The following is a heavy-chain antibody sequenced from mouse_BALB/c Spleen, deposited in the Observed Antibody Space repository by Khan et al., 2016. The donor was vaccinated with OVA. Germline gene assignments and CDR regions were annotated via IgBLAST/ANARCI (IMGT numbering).Heavy chain of an antibody. V-gene: IGHV5-17*02. CDR1: GFTFSSFG. D-gene: IGHD1-1*02. J-gene: IGHJ4*01. CDR3: SRKDYRHHYYSLDY. CDR2: ISSGSATI. Sequence: EVELVESGGGLVQPGGSRKLSCAASGFTFSSFGMYWVRQAPEKGLEWVAYISSGSATIYYADTVKGRSTISRDNPKNILSLQITSLRSEDTAMYYCSRKDYRHHYYSLDYWGQGTSVTVSS.